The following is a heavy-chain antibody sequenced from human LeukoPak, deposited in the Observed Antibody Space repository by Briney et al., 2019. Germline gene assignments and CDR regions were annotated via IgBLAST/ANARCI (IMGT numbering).Heavy chain of an antibody. D-gene: IGHD3-22*01. CDR3: ARALEGDYYDSSGYYYVSYFDY. CDR1: GFTFDDYG. J-gene: IGHJ4*02. V-gene: IGHV3-20*04. Sequence: AGGSLRLSCAASGFTFDDYGMSWVRQAPGKGLEWVSGINWNGGSTGYADSVKGRFTISRDNAKNSLYLQMNSLRAEDTALCYCARALEGDYYDSSGYYYVSYFDYWGQGTLVTVSS. CDR2: INWNGGST.